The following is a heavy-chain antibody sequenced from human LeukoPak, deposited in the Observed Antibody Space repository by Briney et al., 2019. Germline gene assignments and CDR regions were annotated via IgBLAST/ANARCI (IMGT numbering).Heavy chain of an antibody. Sequence: SETLSLTCTVSGGSISSYYWSWLRQPPGKGLEWIGYIYYSGSTNYNPPLKSRVTISVDTSKNQFSLKLSSVTAADTAVYYCARIAVADYYYYGMDVWGQGTTVTVSS. CDR1: GGSISSYY. V-gene: IGHV4-59*01. J-gene: IGHJ6*02. D-gene: IGHD6-19*01. CDR2: IYYSGST. CDR3: ARIAVADYYYYGMDV.